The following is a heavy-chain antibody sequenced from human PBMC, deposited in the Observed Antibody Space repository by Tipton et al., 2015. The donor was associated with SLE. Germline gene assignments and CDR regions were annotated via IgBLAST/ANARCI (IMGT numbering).Heavy chain of an antibody. CDR1: GGSISSGDYC. J-gene: IGHJ4*02. D-gene: IGHD3-10*02. V-gene: IGHV4-30-4*02. Sequence: TLSLTCTVSGGSISSGDYCWSWIRQPPGKGLEWIGCIDDSGSTFNNPSLKSRLTISVDTSKNQFSLKLSSVTAADTAVYYCARDPVLGVYDYWGQGTLVTVAS. CDR3: ARDPVLGVYDY. CDR2: IDDSGST.